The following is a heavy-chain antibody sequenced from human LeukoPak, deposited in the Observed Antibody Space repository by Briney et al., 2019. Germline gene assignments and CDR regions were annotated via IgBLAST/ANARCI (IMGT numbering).Heavy chain of an antibody. J-gene: IGHJ4*02. V-gene: IGHV3-33*01. CDR2: IWYDGSNK. CDR1: GFTFSSYG. Sequence: PGRSLRLSCAASGFTFSSYGMHWVRQAPGKGLEWVAVIWYDGSNKYYADSVKGRFTISRDNSNNTLYLQMNSLRAEDTAVYYCARGGPLYYYDSSGYYLDYWGQGTLVTVSS. CDR3: ARGGPLYYYDSSGYYLDY. D-gene: IGHD3-22*01.